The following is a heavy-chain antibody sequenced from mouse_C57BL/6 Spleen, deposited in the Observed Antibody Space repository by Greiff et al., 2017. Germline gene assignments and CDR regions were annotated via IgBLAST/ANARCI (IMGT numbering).Heavy chain of an antibody. CDR3: ALYYYGSSSFAY. J-gene: IGHJ3*01. V-gene: IGHV1-42*01. CDR1: GYSFTGYY. Sequence: EVKLMESGPELVKPGASVKISCKASGYSFTGYYMNWVKQSPEKSLEWIGEINPSTGGTTYNQKFKAKATLTVDKSSSTAYMQLKRLTSEDSAGYYCALYYYGSSSFAYWGQGTLVTVSA. D-gene: IGHD1-1*01. CDR2: INPSTGGT.